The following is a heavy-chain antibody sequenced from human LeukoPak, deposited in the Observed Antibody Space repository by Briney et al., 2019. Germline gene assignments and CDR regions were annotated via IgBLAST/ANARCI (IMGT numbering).Heavy chain of an antibody. J-gene: IGHJ4*02. CDR2: ICWNSDTI. D-gene: IGHD1-26*01. Sequence: GGSLRLSCAASGFSFDAYAMHWVRQAPGKGLEWVSGICWNSDTIGYADSVKGRFTISRDNAKNSLYLQMNSLRAEDTALYYCAKDISGTYLAALEYSGEGALVTVSS. CDR3: AKDISGTYLAALEY. CDR1: GFSFDAYA. V-gene: IGHV3-9*01.